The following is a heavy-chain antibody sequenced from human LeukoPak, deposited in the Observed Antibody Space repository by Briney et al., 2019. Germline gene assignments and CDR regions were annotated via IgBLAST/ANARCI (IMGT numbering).Heavy chain of an antibody. D-gene: IGHD4-17*01. Sequence: SDTLSLTCTVSGGSISSGGYYWRWLRPHPGKGLEWIGYIHYSGSTYYNPSLKSGVAISVATSKNQFALKLSSVTAADAAVYYCARDTGYGDFHFYYWGQGTLVTVSS. CDR3: ARDTGYGDFHFYY. J-gene: IGHJ4*02. CDR1: GGSISSGGYY. V-gene: IGHV4-31*03. CDR2: IHYSGST.